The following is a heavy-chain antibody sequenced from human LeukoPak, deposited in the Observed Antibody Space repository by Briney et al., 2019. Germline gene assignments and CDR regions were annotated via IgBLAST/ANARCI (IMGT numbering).Heavy chain of an antibody. V-gene: IGHV1-46*01. CDR3: AVPGASGLVGNFWSGPLDF. CDR2: INPSAGST. Sequence: ASVKVSCRASGYTFTSHYMHWVRQAPGQGLEWMGIINPSAGSTSYPQKFQGRVTMTRDTSTSTVYMKLSSLRSEDTAVYYCAVPGASGLVGNFWSGPLDFWGQGTLVTVSS. CDR1: GYTFTSHY. J-gene: IGHJ4*02. D-gene: IGHD3-3*01.